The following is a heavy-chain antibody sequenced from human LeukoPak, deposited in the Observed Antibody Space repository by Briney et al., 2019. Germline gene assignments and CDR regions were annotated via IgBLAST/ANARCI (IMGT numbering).Heavy chain of an antibody. CDR2: IYYSGST. CDR1: GGSISIYY. D-gene: IGHD6-19*01. V-gene: IGHV4-59*01. CDR3: ARGGYSSGWYLDY. J-gene: IGHJ4*02. Sequence: PSETLSLTCTVSGGSISIYYWSWIRQPPGKGLEWIGYIYYSGSTNYNPSLKSRVTIPVDTSKNQFSLKLSSVTAADTAVYYCARGGYSSGWYLDYWGQGTLVTVSS.